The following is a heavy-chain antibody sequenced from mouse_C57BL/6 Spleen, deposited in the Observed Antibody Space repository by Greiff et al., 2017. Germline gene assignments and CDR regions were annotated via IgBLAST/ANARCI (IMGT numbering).Heavy chain of an antibody. CDR2: IDPSDSYT. V-gene: IGHV1-59*01. CDR1: GYTFTSYW. D-gene: IGHD2-4*01. J-gene: IGHJ4*01. Sequence: VKLSCKASGYTFTSYWMHWVKQRPGQGLEWIGVIDPSDSYTNYNQKFKGKATLTVDTSSSTAYMQLSSLTSEDSAVYYCARWGGDYDEAMDYWGQGTSVTVSS. CDR3: ARWGGDYDEAMDY.